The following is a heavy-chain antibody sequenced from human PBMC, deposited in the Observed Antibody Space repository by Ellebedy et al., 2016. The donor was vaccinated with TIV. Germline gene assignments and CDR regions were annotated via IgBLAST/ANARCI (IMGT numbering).Heavy chain of an antibody. D-gene: IGHD6-13*01. CDR1: GGSITSSSHY. CDR3: ARVGLFRGAAAATPLFDY. J-gene: IGHJ4*02. V-gene: IGHV4-39*07. Sequence: SETLSLTCTVSGGSITSSSHYWGWIRQPPGKGLEWIGSIPYSGSTYYNSGNTYHNPSLKRRVTISVHTSKNQFSLNLRSVTAADTAVYYCARVGLFRGAAAATPLFDYWGQGTLVTVSS. CDR2: IPYSGST.